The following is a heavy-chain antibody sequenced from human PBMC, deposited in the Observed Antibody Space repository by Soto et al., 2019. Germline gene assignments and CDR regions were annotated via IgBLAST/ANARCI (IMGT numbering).Heavy chain of an antibody. V-gene: IGHV4-31*03. CDR3: AIVDTRMGATCVSY. J-gene: IGHJ4*02. CDR1: GGSISSGGYY. CDR2: IYYSGST. Sequence: SETLSLTCTVSGGSISSGGYYWSWIRQHPGKGLEWIGYIYYSGSTYYNPSLKSRVTISVDTSKNQFSLKLSSVTAADTAVYYCAIVDTRMGATCVSYWGQGTLVTVSS. D-gene: IGHD1-26*01.